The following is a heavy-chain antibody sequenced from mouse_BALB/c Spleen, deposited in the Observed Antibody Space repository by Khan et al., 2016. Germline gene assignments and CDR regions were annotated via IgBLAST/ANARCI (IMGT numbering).Heavy chain of an antibody. D-gene: IGHD2-4*01. CDR1: GYAFTNYL. V-gene: IGHV1-54*01. CDR3: ARYDCNDYARDY. CDR2: INPGSGGT. J-gene: IGHJ4*01. Sequence: VQLQESGAELVRPGTSVKVSCKASGYAFTNYLIEWVKQRPGQGLEWIGVINPGSGGTNYNEKFKGKATLTEDKSSSTAYMQLSSLTADDSAVYFCARYDCNDYARDYWGQGTSVTVSS.